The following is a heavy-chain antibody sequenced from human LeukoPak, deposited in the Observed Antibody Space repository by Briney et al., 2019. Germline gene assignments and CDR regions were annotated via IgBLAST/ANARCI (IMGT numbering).Heavy chain of an antibody. V-gene: IGHV3-53*01. D-gene: IGHD3-3*01. Sequence: GGSLRLSCAVSGFTVSSNYMSWVRQAPGKGLEWVSVIYSGGSTYYADSVKGRFTISRDNSKNTLYLQMDSLRAEDTAVYYCAKTDRTGALGRFRMRSDAFDIWGQGTMVTVSS. CDR2: IYSGGST. CDR3: AKTDRTGALGRFRMRSDAFDI. CDR1: GFTVSSNY. J-gene: IGHJ3*02.